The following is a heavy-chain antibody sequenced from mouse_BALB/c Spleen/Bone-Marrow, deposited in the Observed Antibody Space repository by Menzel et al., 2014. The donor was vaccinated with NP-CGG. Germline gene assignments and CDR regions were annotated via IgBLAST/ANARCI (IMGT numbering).Heavy chain of an antibody. D-gene: IGHD2-3*01. Sequence: EVKLMESGGGLVQPGGSLKLSCAASGFDFSRYWMSWVRQAPGKGLEWIGEINPDSSTINYMPSLKDKFIISRDNAKNTLYLQMSKVRSEDTALYYCARLGYYGYFDYRGQGTTLTVSS. J-gene: IGHJ2*01. V-gene: IGHV4-1*02. CDR3: ARLGYYGYFDY. CDR2: INPDSSTI. CDR1: GFDFSRYW.